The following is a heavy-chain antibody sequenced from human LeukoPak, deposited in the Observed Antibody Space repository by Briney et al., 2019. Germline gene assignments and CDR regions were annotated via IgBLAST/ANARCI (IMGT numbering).Heavy chain of an antibody. CDR1: GFTFSFYT. CDR3: ARVGDSSGYFAFDI. V-gene: IGHV3-23*01. D-gene: IGHD3-22*01. Sequence: PGGSLRLSCAASGFTFSFYTMSWVRQAPGKGLEWVSGLSGSGGSTYYSDSVKGRFTISRDNAKNSLYLQMNSLRAEDTALYYCARVGDSSGYFAFDIWGQGTMVTVSS. J-gene: IGHJ3*02. CDR2: LSGSGGST.